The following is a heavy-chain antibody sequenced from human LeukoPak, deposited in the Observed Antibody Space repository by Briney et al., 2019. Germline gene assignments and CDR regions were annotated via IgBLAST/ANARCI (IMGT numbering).Heavy chain of an antibody. V-gene: IGHV3-30*18. D-gene: IGHD6-13*01. J-gene: IGHJ4*02. CDR3: AKGPLAAAGQPRYALARFDY. Sequence: GGSLRLSCAASGFTLSSYGMHWVRQAPGKGLEWVAVISYDGSNKYYADSVKGRFTISRDNSKNTLYLQMNSLRAEDTAVYYCAKGPLAAAGQPRYALARFDYWGQGTLVTVSS. CDR2: ISYDGSNK. CDR1: GFTLSSYG.